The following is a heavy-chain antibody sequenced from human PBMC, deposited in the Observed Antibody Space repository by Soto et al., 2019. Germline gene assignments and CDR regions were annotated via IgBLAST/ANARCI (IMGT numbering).Heavy chain of an antibody. D-gene: IGHD6-13*01. J-gene: IGHJ4*02. CDR1: GFIFSNYA. CDR3: AKDQGSSWYEIDY. Sequence: EVQLLESGGGLVQPGGSLRLSCAASGFIFSNYAVTWVRQAPGKGLEWVSTISGSGGSTYYADSVKGRFTISRDNSANTLYLQMNSLRAEDTAVYYCAKDQGSSWYEIDYWGQGALVTVSS. V-gene: IGHV3-23*01. CDR2: ISGSGGST.